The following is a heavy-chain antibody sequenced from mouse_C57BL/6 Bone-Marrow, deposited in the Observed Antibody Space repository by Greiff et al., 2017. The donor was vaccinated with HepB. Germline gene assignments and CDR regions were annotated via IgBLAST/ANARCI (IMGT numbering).Heavy chain of an antibody. CDR3: ARLFAC. Sequence: EVKLMESGGDLVKPGGSLKLSCAASGFTFSSYGMSWVRQTPDKRLEWVATISSGGSYTYYPDSVKGRFTISRDNAKNTLYLQMSSLKSEDTAMYYCARLFACWGQGTLVTVSA. V-gene: IGHV5-6*01. J-gene: IGHJ3*01. CDR2: ISSGGSYT. CDR1: GFTFSSYG.